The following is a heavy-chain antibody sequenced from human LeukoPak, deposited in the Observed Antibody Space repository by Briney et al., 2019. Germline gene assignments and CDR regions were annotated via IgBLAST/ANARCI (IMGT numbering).Heavy chain of an antibody. Sequence: GESLKISCKGSGYSFSSYWVGWVRQMPGKGLEWMGIIYPGGSDPKYSPSFQGQVTISADKSISTAYLQWSSLKASDTAMYYCARHASSGYYPDYWGQGTLVTVSS. CDR2: IYPGGSDP. V-gene: IGHV5-51*01. D-gene: IGHD3-22*01. J-gene: IGHJ4*02. CDR1: GYSFSSYW. CDR3: ARHASSGYYPDY.